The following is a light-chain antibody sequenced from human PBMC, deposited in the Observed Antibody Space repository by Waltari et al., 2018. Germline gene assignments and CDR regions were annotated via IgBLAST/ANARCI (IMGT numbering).Light chain of an antibody. V-gene: IGLV2-23*03. Sequence: QSALTQPASVSGSPEQSITISCTGTSSDVGSYNLVSWYQQHPGKAPKLMIYEGSKRPSGIRSRFSGSKSGNTASLTISGLQAEDEADYYCSSYAGSTTFVIFGGGTKLTVL. J-gene: IGLJ2*01. CDR2: EGS. CDR1: SSDVGSYNL. CDR3: SSYAGSTTFVI.